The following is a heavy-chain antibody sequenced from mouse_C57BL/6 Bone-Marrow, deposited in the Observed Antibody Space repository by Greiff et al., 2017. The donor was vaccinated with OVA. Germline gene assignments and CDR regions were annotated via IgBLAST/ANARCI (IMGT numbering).Heavy chain of an antibody. CDR1: GFTFSSYA. Sequence: EVQRVESGGGLVKPGGSLKLSCAASGFTFSSYAMSWVRQTPEKRLEWVATISDGGSYTYYPDNVKGRFTISRDNAKNNLYLQMSHLKSEDTAMYYCARGVYYGSKEYFDVWGTGTTVTVSS. CDR2: ISDGGSYT. J-gene: IGHJ1*03. CDR3: ARGVYYGSKEYFDV. D-gene: IGHD1-1*01. V-gene: IGHV5-4*01.